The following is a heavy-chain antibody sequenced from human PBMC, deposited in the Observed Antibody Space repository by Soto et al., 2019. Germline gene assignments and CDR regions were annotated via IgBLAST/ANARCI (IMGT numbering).Heavy chain of an antibody. J-gene: IGHJ5*02. Sequence: ASVKVSCKVSGYTLTELSMHWVRQAPGKGLEWMGGFDPEDGETIYAQKFQGRVTMTEDISTDTAYMELSSLRSEDTAVYYCATEFSGFGGPSPTMYNWFDPWGQGTLVTVSS. V-gene: IGHV1-24*01. CDR2: FDPEDGET. D-gene: IGHD3-10*01. CDR1: GYTLTELS. CDR3: ATEFSGFGGPSPTMYNWFDP.